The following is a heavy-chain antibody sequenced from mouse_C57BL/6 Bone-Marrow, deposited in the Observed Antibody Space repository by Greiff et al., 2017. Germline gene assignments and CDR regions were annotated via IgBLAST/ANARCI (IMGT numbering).Heavy chain of an antibody. D-gene: IGHD4-1*01. J-gene: IGHJ2*01. Sequence: QVQLQQPGAELVMPGASVKLSCKASGYTFTSYWMHWVKQRPGQGLEWIGEIDPSDSYTNYNQKFKGKSTLTVDKSSSTAYIQLSSLTSEDSAVYYCARRGNWDPYYFDYWGQGTTLTVSS. CDR1: GYTFTSYW. V-gene: IGHV1-69*01. CDR3: ARRGNWDPYYFDY. CDR2: IDPSDSYT.